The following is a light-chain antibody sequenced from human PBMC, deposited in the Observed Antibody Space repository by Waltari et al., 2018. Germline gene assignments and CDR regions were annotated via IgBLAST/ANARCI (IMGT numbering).Light chain of an antibody. CDR2: GTS. CDR3: QQYDGSTVT. V-gene: IGKV3-20*01. J-gene: IGKJ4*01. CDR1: QTISSIS. Sequence: EIVLTQSPGTLSLSPGEGAALSCRASQTISSISLTWYQQKPGQAPSPLIYGTSSRATGIPDRFSGSGSGTDFTLTIRRLDPEDFAVYYCQQYDGSTVTFGGGTKVEVK.